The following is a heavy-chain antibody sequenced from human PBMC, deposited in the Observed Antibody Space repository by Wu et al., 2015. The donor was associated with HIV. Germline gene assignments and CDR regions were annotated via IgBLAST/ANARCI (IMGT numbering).Heavy chain of an antibody. J-gene: IGHJ3*02. V-gene: IGHV1-2*02. CDR2: TNVNTGGT. Sequence: QVQLVQSGAEVKKPGASVKVSRKTSGYTFTDYFMHWVRQAPGQGLEWMGWTNVNTGGTNYAPKFQGRVTMTRDTSISTAYMELSRLTSDDTAVYYCARDELFRVDDAFDMWGQGTMVIVSS. CDR1: GYTFTDYF. D-gene: IGHD2-15*01. CDR3: ARDELFRVDDAFDM.